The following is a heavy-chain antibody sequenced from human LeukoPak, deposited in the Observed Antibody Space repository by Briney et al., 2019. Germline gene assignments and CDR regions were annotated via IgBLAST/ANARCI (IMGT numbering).Heavy chain of an antibody. J-gene: IGHJ3*02. Sequence: GASVRVSCKASGGTFSSYAISWVRQAPGQGLEWMGGIIPIFGTANYAQKVQGRVTITTDESTSTAYMELSSLRSEDTAVYYCACVLYYYESPDGAFDIWGQGTMVTVSS. CDR2: IIPIFGTA. D-gene: IGHD3-22*01. CDR3: ACVLYYYESPDGAFDI. V-gene: IGHV1-69*05. CDR1: GGTFSSYA.